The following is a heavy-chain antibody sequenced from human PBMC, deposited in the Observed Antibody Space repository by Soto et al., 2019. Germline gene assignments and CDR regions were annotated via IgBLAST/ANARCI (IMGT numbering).Heavy chain of an antibody. CDR1: GFTFSSYD. CDR3: VRSGTVPMLRHNWFDP. V-gene: IGHV3-21*01. CDR2: ITTSGSYI. Sequence: EVQLVESGGGLVKPGGSLRLSCAASGFTFSSYDMNWVRQAPGKGLEYVSSITTSGSYIYYGDSVRGRFTISRDNAKNSLFLQMDSLRAEDTAVYCCVRSGTVPMLRHNWFDPWGQGTLVTVSS. D-gene: IGHD1-1*01. J-gene: IGHJ5*02.